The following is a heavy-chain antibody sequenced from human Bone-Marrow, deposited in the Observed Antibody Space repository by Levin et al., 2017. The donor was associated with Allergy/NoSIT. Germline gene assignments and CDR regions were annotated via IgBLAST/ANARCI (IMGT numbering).Heavy chain of an antibody. V-gene: IGHV3-23*01. D-gene: IGHD1-26*01. CDR1: GFTFSSYA. Sequence: SCAASGFTFSSYAMSWVRQAPGEGLEWVSTFSVSGGSTHYADSVKGRFTISRDNSKNTLYLHMNSLRAEDTAVYYCAKDHGSSEDFDYWGQGTLVTVSS. J-gene: IGHJ4*02. CDR3: AKDHGSSEDFDY. CDR2: FSVSGGST.